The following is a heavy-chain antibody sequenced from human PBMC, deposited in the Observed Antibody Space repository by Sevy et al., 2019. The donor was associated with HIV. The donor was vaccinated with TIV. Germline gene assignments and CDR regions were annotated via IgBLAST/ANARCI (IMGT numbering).Heavy chain of an antibody. Sequence: GGSLRLSCAASGFTFSNFAMRWVRQAPGKGLEWISAIGGSGDYTYYADSVKGRFTISRDNSKNTLYLQMNSLRAEDTAVLYCAKNMGGGSGMALLIDYWGQGTLVTVSS. J-gene: IGHJ4*02. V-gene: IGHV3-23*01. CDR1: GFTFSNFA. CDR2: IGGSGDYT. D-gene: IGHD5-18*01. CDR3: AKNMGGGSGMALLIDY.